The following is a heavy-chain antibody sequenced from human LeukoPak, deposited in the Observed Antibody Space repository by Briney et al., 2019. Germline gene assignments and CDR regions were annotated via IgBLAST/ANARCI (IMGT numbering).Heavy chain of an antibody. CDR1: GFTFSSYA. CDR2: INGSGDRT. J-gene: IGHJ4*02. V-gene: IGHV3-23*01. CDR3: AKGDTTWELPHDY. D-gene: IGHD1-26*01. Sequence: GGSLRLSCAASGFTFSSYAMRWVRQAPGKGLEWVSDINGSGDRTYYADSVKGRFTISRENSKNTLYLQMNSLRAEDTAVYYCAKGDTTWELPHDYWGQGTLVTVSS.